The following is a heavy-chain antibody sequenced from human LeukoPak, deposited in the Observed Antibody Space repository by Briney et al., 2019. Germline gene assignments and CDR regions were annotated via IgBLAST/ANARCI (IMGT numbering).Heavy chain of an antibody. D-gene: IGHD2-21*02. V-gene: IGHV1-69*01. CDR2: IIPIFGTA. J-gene: IGHJ2*01. CDR3: ARDVEGGDFCFDL. CDR1: GGTFSSYA. Sequence: SVKVSCKASGGTFSSYAISWVRQAPGQGLEWMGGIIPIFGTANYAQKFQGRVTITADESTSTAYMELSSLRSEDTAVYYCARDVEGGDFCFDLWGRGTLVTVSS.